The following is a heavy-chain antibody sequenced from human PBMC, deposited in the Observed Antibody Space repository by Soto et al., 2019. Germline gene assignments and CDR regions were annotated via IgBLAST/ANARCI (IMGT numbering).Heavy chain of an antibody. D-gene: IGHD5-18*01. CDR1: GGSFSGYY. Sequence: KTSETLSLTCAVYGGSFSGYYWSWIRQPPGKGLEWIGEINHSGSTNYNPSLKSRVTISVDTSKNQFSLKLSSVTAADTAVYYCARGGYSYGLGIDYWGQGTLVTVSS. V-gene: IGHV4-34*01. CDR2: INHSGST. CDR3: ARGGYSYGLGIDY. J-gene: IGHJ4*02.